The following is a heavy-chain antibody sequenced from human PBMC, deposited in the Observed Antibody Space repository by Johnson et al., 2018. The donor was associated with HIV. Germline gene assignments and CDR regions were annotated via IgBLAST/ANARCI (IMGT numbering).Heavy chain of an antibody. V-gene: IGHV3-30-3*01. CDR3: ARGSYNFWSGEREAFDI. D-gene: IGHD3-3*01. Sequence: QVQLVESGGGVVQPGRSLRLSCAASGFTFSSYAMHWVRQAPGKGREWVAVISYDGSNKYYADSVKGRFTISRDNSKNTLYLQMNSLRAEDTAVYYCARGSYNFWSGEREAFDIWGQGTMVTVSS. CDR2: ISYDGSNK. J-gene: IGHJ3*02. CDR1: GFTFSSYA.